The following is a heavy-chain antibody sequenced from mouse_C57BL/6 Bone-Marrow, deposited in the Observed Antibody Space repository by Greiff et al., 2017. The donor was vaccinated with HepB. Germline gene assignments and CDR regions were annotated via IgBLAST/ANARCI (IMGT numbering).Heavy chain of an antibody. Sequence: EVQGVESGGGLVQPGGSLKLSCAASGFTFSDYYMYWVRQTPEKRLEWVAYISNGGGSTYYPDTVKGRFTISRDNAKNTLYLQMSRLKSEDTAMYYCARPDYSNSWFAYWGQGTLVTVSA. CDR3: ARPDYSNSWFAY. J-gene: IGHJ3*01. CDR1: GFTFSDYY. D-gene: IGHD2-5*01. V-gene: IGHV5-12*01. CDR2: ISNGGGST.